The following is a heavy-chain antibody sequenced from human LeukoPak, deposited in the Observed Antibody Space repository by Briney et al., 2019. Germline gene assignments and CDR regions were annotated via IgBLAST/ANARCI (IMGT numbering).Heavy chain of an antibody. V-gene: IGHV1-2*02. J-gene: IGHJ6*02. Sequence: GASVKVSCKASGYTFTGYYMHWVRQAPGQGLEWMGWINPNSGGTNYAQKFQGRVTMTRYTSISTAYMELSRLRSDDTAVYYCARATHYYGSGGSYYYGMDVWGQGTTVTVSS. D-gene: IGHD3-10*01. CDR3: ARATHYYGSGGSYYYGMDV. CDR1: GYTFTGYY. CDR2: INPNSGGT.